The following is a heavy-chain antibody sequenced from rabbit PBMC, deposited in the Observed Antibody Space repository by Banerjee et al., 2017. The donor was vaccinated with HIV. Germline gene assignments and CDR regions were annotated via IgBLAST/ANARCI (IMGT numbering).Heavy chain of an antibody. Sequence: QEQLEESGGDLVKPGASLTLTCTASGFDLSSKYWMCWVRQAPGKGLEWIGCIGTGDGSTNYAAWAKGRFTISKTSSTTVTLQMTSLTAADTATYFCARHYYGVSGFNLWGPGTLVTVS. V-gene: IGHV1S45*01. CDR3: ARHYYGVSGFNL. CDR2: IGTGDGST. CDR1: GFDLSSKYW. D-gene: IGHD4-2*01. J-gene: IGHJ4*01.